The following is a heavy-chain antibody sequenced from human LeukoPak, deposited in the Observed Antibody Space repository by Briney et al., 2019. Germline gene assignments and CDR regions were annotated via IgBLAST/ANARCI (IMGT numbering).Heavy chain of an antibody. Sequence: PSETLSLTCAVYGGSFSGYYWSWIRQPPGKGLEWIGEINHSGSTNYNPSLKSRVTISVDTSKNQFSLKLSSVTAADTAVYYCARVKRYDFWSGYRDAFDIWGQGTMVTVSS. CDR3: ARVKRYDFWSGYRDAFDI. D-gene: IGHD3-3*01. V-gene: IGHV4-34*01. J-gene: IGHJ3*02. CDR1: GGSFSGYY. CDR2: INHSGST.